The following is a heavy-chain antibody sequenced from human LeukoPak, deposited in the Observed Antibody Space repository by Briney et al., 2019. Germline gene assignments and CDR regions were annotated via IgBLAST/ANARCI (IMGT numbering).Heavy chain of an antibody. CDR2: INHSGST. J-gene: IGHJ4*02. CDR3: ARPTGYSGYDFVY. CDR1: GGSFSGYY. Sequence: SETLSLTCAVYGGSFSGYYWSWIRQPPGKGLEWIGEINHSGSTNYNPSLKSRVTISVDTSKNQFSLKLSSVTAADTAVYYCARPTGYSGYDFVYWGRGTLVTVSS. D-gene: IGHD5-12*01. V-gene: IGHV4-34*01.